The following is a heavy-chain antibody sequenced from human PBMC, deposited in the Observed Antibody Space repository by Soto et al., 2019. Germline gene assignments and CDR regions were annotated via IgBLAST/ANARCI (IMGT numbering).Heavy chain of an antibody. V-gene: IGHV2-5*02. D-gene: IGHD3-3*01. J-gene: IGHJ5*02. CDR2: IYWDDDE. CDR3: ARLIRWSWFDP. Sequence: QITLKESGPTVVKPTQTLRLTCTFSGFSVSTSGVGVGWIRQPPGKALEWLTLIYWDDDERYNPSLKSRLTITRDTSKTHLVLTMTNMGPQDTATYYCARLIRWSWFDPWGQGTLVTVAS. CDR1: GFSVSTSGVG.